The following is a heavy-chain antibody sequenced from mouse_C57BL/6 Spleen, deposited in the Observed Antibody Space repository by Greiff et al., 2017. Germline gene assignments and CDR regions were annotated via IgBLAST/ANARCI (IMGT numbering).Heavy chain of an antibody. CDR1: GYNFKNTY. V-gene: IGHV14-3*01. CDR3: ARSSFYYVNSFDY. D-gene: IGHD2-1*01. CDR2: IDPANGNT. Sequence: EVQLQQSVAELVRPGASVKLSCTASGYNFKNTYMHWVKQRPGQGLEWIGRIDPANGNTNYDPKFQGKATITADTSSNSAYLQLSSLTSEDTAIYYSARSSFYYVNSFDYWGQGTTLTVSS. J-gene: IGHJ2*01.